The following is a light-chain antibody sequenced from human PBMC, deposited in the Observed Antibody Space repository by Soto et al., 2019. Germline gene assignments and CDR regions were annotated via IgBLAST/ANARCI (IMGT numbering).Light chain of an antibody. Sequence: EVVMTQSPATVSVSAGVGVTLSCRASQTIRNDLAWYQQKPGQAPRLLIYGASTRATGVPARFSGGGSGTEFTLTLSSLQSEDFAFYYCQQYNKWPPLTFGGGTKEEIK. J-gene: IGKJ4*01. CDR2: GAS. CDR3: QQYNKWPPLT. CDR1: QTIRND. V-gene: IGKV3-15*01.